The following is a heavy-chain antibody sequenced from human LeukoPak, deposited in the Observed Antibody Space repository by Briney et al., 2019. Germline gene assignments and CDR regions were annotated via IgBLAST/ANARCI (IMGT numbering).Heavy chain of an antibody. CDR3: VRPGYRNWFDP. CDR1: GGSITISSYY. Sequence: SETLSLTCTVSGGSITISSYYWAWFRQTPGKGLEWIGSIYYAGSTYYNPSLESRVTISLDTSKNQFSLNLTSVTATDTAVYYCVRPGYRNWFDPWGQGTLVTVSS. J-gene: IGHJ5*02. V-gene: IGHV4-39*01. D-gene: IGHD2-15*01. CDR2: IYYAGST.